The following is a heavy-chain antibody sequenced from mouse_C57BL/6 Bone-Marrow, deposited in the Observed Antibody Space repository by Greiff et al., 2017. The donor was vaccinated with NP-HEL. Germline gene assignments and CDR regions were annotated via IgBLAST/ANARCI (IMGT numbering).Heavy chain of an antibody. CDR1: GYTFTGNW. J-gene: IGHJ2*01. CDR2: ILPGSGNT. CDR3: ARDYYGSSYFDY. Sequence: QVQLQQSGAELMKPGASVKLSCKATGYTFTGNWIEWVKQRPGHGLEWIGEILPGSGNTYYNERFKGKATFTADTASNTAYMQLSILTTEDSAIYYCARDYYGSSYFDYWGQGTTLTVSS. D-gene: IGHD1-1*01. V-gene: IGHV1-9*01.